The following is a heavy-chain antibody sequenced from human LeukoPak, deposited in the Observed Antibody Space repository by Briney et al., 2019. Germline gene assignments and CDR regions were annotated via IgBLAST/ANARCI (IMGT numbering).Heavy chain of an antibody. V-gene: IGHV3-23*01. D-gene: IGHD2-15*01. Sequence: PGGSLRLSCAASGFTFSSYAMSWVRQAPGKGLEWVSAISGSGGCTYYADSVKGRFTISRDNSKNTLYLQMNSLRAEDTAVYYCAKDREDIVVVVAAESFDYWGQGTLVTVSS. J-gene: IGHJ4*02. CDR2: ISGSGGCT. CDR3: AKDREDIVVVVAAESFDY. CDR1: GFTFSSYA.